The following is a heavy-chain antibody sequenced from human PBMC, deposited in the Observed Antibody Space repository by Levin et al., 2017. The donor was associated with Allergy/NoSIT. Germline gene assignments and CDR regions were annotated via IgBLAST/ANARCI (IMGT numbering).Heavy chain of an antibody. CDR1: GGSVSSGTYY. D-gene: IGHD5/OR15-5a*01. Sequence: LSQTLSLTCSVSGGSVSSGTYYWSWIRRPPGKGLEWIGYINYRGVTKYNPSLKSRVTISVDTSKNEFSLKVTSVTAADTAVYYCARNRIIVSGGNDYYYGMDGWGQGTTVTVSS. V-gene: IGHV4-61*01. CDR2: INYRGVT. CDR3: ARNRIIVSGGNDYYYGMDG. J-gene: IGHJ6*02.